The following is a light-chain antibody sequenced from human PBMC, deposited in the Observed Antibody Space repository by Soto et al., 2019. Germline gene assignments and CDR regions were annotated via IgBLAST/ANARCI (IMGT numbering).Light chain of an antibody. V-gene: IGLV4-60*02. CDR3: EPWDSNPRV. CDR2: LEGSGSY. J-gene: IGLJ1*01. Sequence: QPVLTQSSSASASLGSSVKLTCTLSSGHSSYIIAWHQQQPGKAPRYLMKLEGSGSYNKGSGVPDRFSGSSSGADRYLTISNLQFEDEADYYCEPWDSNPRVFGTGTKVTVL. CDR1: SGHSSYI.